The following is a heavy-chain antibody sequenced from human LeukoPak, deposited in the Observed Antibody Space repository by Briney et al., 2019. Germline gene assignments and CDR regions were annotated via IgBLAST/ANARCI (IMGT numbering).Heavy chain of an antibody. J-gene: IGHJ3*01. CDR3: AKDVSGTYFAFDV. CDR2: ISNRGSN. V-gene: IGHV4-59*02. CDR1: GAFVSSHV. Sequence: PSETLSLTCGVCGAFVSSHVWRWIRQTPGGGLEWIGYISNRGSNGYNRSRRRRVTISVDAPKNEVSLNLRSVSAADTAVYYCAKDVSGTYFAFDVWGQGRTV. D-gene: IGHD1-26*01.